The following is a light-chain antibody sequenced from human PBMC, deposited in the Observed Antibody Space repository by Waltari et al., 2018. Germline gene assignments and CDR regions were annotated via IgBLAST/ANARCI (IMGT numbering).Light chain of an antibody. J-gene: IGKJ2*01. V-gene: IGKV2-30*02. CDR3: MQGTHWPYT. CDR2: RVS. Sequence: DVVMTQSPLSLPVTVGQPASTACTSSQSLVHSDGNTHLNWFHQRPGQSPRRLIYRVSNRDPGVPDRFSGGVSGTDFTLKISRVEAEDVGVYYCMQGTHWPYTFGQGTRLDIK. CDR1: QSLVHSDGNTH.